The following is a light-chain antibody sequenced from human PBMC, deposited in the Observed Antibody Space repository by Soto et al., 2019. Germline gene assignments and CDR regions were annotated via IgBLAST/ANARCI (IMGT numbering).Light chain of an antibody. CDR3: CSYVPGRTF. CDR1: SSDVGSYNL. J-gene: IGLJ1*01. CDR2: EGT. V-gene: IGLV2-23*03. Sequence: QSALTQPASVSGSPGQSITISCTGTSSDVGSYNLVSWYQQHPGKAPKLMIYEGTKRPSGVSPRFSGSKSGNTASLTISGLQAEDEADYYCCSYVPGRTFFGTGTKVTVL.